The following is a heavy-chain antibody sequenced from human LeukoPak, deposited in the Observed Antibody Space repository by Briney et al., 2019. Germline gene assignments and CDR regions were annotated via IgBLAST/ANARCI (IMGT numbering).Heavy chain of an antibody. J-gene: IGHJ2*01. CDR3: AKALVTSPIYNWYFDL. D-gene: IGHD4-11*01. CDR2: IYGDIT. Sequence: GGSLRLSCAGSGFTSSNYAMVWVRQAPGKGLDWVSGIYGDITFDADSVKGRFTISRDDSKDTLFLQMSSLRADDTALYYCAKALVTSPIYNWYFDLWGRGTLVTVSS. V-gene: IGHV3-23*01. CDR1: GFTSSNYA.